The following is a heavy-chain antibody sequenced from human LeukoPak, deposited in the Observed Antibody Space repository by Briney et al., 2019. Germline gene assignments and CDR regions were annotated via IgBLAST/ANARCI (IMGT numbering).Heavy chain of an antibody. CDR3: AKSDSTTPGYYYYMDV. V-gene: IGHV3-64*01. J-gene: IGHJ6*03. CDR1: GFTFSSYA. Sequence: GGSLRLSCAASGFTFSSYAMHWVRQAPGKGLEYVSAISSNGGSTYYANSVKGRFTISRDNSKNTLYLQMGSLRAEDMAVYYCAKSDSTTPGYYYYMDVWGKGTTVTISS. D-gene: IGHD3-22*01. CDR2: ISSNGGST.